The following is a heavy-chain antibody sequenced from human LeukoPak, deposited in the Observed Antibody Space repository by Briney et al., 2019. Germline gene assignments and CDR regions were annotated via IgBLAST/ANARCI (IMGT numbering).Heavy chain of an antibody. CDR2: ISGSGGST. CDR1: GFTFSSYA. J-gene: IGHJ4*02. V-gene: IGHV3-23*01. Sequence: PGGSLRLSCAASGFTFSSYAMSWVRQAPGKGLEWVSAISGSGGSTYYADSVKGRFTISRDNSKNTLYLQMNSLRAEDTAVYYCAKAVLFQWLAPDLWDYWGQGTLVTVSS. CDR3: AKAVLFQWLAPDLWDY. D-gene: IGHD6-19*01.